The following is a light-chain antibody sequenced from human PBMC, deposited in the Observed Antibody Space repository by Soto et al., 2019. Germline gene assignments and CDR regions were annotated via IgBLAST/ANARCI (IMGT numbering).Light chain of an antibody. CDR2: KAS. V-gene: IGKV1-5*03. Sequence: DIQMTQSPSTLSASVGDRVTITCRASQSISSWLAWYQQKPGKAPKLLIYKASSLESGVPSRFGGSGSGTEFTLTISSLQPDDFATYYCQQYNSHWTFGQGTKVDIK. J-gene: IGKJ1*01. CDR3: QQYNSHWT. CDR1: QSISSW.